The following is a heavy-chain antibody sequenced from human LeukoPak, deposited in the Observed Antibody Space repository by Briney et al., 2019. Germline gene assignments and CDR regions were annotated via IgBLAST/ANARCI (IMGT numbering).Heavy chain of an antibody. CDR2: IKQDGSEK. V-gene: IGHV3-7*03. CDR1: GFTFSIYW. D-gene: IGHD6-6*01. Sequence: GGSLRLSCAASGFTFSIYWMSWVRQAPGKGLEWVANIKQDGSEKYYVDSVKGRFTISRDNSKNTLYLQMNSLRAEDTAVYYCAKVGSSSFTTDHWGQGTLVTVSS. CDR3: AKVGSSSFTTDH. J-gene: IGHJ5*02.